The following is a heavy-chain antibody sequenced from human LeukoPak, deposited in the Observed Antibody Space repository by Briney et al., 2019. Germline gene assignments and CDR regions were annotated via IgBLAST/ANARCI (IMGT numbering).Heavy chain of an antibody. Sequence: GGSLRLSCEVSGFTFSSYWMTWVRQAPGKGLEWVANIKQDGSEKYYVDSVKGRFTISRDTAYSSLYLQMNSLRVEDTAVYYCARERGSPPGSDFDYWGQGTLVTVSS. CDR1: GFTFSSYW. CDR2: IKQDGSEK. CDR3: ARERGSPPGSDFDY. J-gene: IGHJ4*02. D-gene: IGHD3-10*01. V-gene: IGHV3-7*01.